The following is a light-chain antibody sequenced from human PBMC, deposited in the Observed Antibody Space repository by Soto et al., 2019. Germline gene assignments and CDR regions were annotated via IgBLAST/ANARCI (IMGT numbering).Light chain of an antibody. CDR3: QQYYSART. J-gene: IGKJ1*01. CDR1: QSVLFTSNNKNY. V-gene: IGKV4-1*01. CDR2: WAS. Sequence: DIVMTQSPDSLAVSLGERATINCESSQSVLFTSNNKNYLAWYQQKAGQPPKLLIYWASTRESGVPDRFSGGGSGTDFTPTISSLQAEDVAVYYCQQYYSARTFGQGTKVDIK.